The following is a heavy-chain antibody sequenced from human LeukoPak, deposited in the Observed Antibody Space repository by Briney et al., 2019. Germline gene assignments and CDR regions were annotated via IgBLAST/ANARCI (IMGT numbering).Heavy chain of an antibody. V-gene: IGHV3-23*01. J-gene: IGHJ4*02. CDR2: ISGSGGST. Sequence: GGSLRLSCAASGFTFSSYAMSWVRQAPGKGLEWVSAISGSGGSTYYADSVKGRFTISRENSKNTLYLQMNTLRAEDTAVYYCAKDSCSSTSGYSAYWGQGTLVTVSS. D-gene: IGHD2-2*01. CDR3: AKDSCSSTSGYSAY. CDR1: GFTFSSYA.